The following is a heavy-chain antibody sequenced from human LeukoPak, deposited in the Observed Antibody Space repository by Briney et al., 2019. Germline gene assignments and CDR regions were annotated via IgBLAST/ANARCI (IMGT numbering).Heavy chain of an antibody. D-gene: IGHD3-9*01. J-gene: IGHJ3*02. CDR3: ARGDYDILTGYPGAFDI. Sequence: GGSLRLSCAASGFTFSSYAMSWVRQAPGKGLEWVSGISWNGGSTGYTDSVKGRFTISRDNAKNSLYLQLNSLRAEDTALYYCARGDYDILTGYPGAFDIWGQGTMVTVSS. CDR2: ISWNGGST. CDR1: GFTFSSYA. V-gene: IGHV3-20*04.